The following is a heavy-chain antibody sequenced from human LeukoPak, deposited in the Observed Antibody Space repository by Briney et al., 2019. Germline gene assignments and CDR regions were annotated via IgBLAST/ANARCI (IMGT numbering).Heavy chain of an antibody. V-gene: IGHV4-34*01. CDR1: GGSFGGYY. J-gene: IGHJ2*01. CDR3: ARRSVVVVAATVPSLKRYWYFDL. D-gene: IGHD2-15*01. CDR2: INHSGST. Sequence: SETLSLTCAVYGGSFGGYYWSWMRQPPGKGLEWIGEINHSGSTNYNPSLKSRVTISVDTSKNQFSLKLSSVTAADTAVYYCARRSVVVVAATVPSLKRYWYFDLWGRGTLVTVSS.